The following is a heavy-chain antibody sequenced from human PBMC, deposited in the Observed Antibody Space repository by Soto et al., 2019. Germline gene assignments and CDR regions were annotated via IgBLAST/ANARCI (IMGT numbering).Heavy chain of an antibody. J-gene: IGHJ6*02. D-gene: IGHD4-17*01. Sequence: QVQLVQSGAEVKKPGSSVKVSCKTSGGTIRRYAISWVRQAPGQGLEWLGGIIPAFHTTNYAPKFQGRVTITADESTNTDYMEVSSLRYEDTSVYYCARDKGDYPDLYYYFGMNVWGQGTTVTVSS. V-gene: IGHV1-69*19. CDR3: ARDKGDYPDLYYYFGMNV. CDR2: IIPAFHTT. CDR1: GGTIRRYA.